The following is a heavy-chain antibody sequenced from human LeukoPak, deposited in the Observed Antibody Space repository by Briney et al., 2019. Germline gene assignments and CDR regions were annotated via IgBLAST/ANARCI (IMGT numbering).Heavy chain of an antibody. CDR1: GYTFTSYY. CDR2: INHDGNSA. Sequence: GASVKVSCKASGYTFTSYYMHWVRQAPGKGLVWVSRINHDGNSANYADSVKGRFTISRDNAKNSLYLQMNSLRAEDTAVYYCAELGITMIGGVWGKGTTVTISS. D-gene: IGHD3-10*02. CDR3: AELGITMIGGV. J-gene: IGHJ6*04. V-gene: IGHV3-74*01.